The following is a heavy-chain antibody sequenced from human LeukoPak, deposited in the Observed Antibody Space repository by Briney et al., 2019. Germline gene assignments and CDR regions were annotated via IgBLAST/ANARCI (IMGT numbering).Heavy chain of an antibody. CDR2: INPDSGGT. D-gene: IGHD1-26*01. V-gene: IGHV1-2*06. CDR3: ARGSWELLNL. Sequence: GASVKVSCKASGYTFTGYYMLWVRQAPEQGLEWMGRINPDSGGTNYAQKFQGRVTMTRDTSISTAYMELSRLRSDDTAVYYCARGSWELLNLWGQGTLVTVSS. CDR1: GYTFTGYY. J-gene: IGHJ5*02.